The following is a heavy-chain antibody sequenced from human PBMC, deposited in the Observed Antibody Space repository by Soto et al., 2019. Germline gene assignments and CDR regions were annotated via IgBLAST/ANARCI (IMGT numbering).Heavy chain of an antibody. Sequence: GGSLRLSCAASGFTFSSYAMPWVRQAPGKGLEWVALISYDGSDKDYEDSVKGRFPISRDNSRNTLFLHMNSPRAEDTAVYYCARDYYKYYDSSGYYRSPAYWGQGTLVTVSS. CDR2: ISYDGSDK. CDR3: ARDYYKYYDSSGYYRSPAY. V-gene: IGHV3-30-3*01. CDR1: GFTFSSYA. J-gene: IGHJ4*02. D-gene: IGHD3-22*01.